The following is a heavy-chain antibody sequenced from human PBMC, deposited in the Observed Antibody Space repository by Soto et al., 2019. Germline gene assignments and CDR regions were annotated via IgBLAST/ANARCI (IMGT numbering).Heavy chain of an antibody. Sequence: ESGGGLVKPGGSLRLSCAASGFTFSSFSMNWVRQAPGKGLEWVSSISSSSSYIYYADSVKGRFTISRDNAKNSLYLQMNSLRAEDTAVYYCAREFYADSSWYGFLDYWGQGTLVTVSS. CDR1: GFTFSSFS. CDR3: AREFYADSSWYGFLDY. CDR2: ISSSSSYI. J-gene: IGHJ4*02. D-gene: IGHD6-13*01. V-gene: IGHV3-21*01.